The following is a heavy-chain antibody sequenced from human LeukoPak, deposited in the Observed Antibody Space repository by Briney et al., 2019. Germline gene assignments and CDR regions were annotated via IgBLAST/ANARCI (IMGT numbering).Heavy chain of an antibody. D-gene: IGHD6-13*01. CDR2: IWYDGSNK. Sequence: GRSLRLSCAASGFTFSSYGMHWVRQAPGKGLEWVAVIWYDGSNKYYADSVKGRFTISRDNSKNTLYLQMNSLRAEDTAVYYCARDVSSSSDGVDYWGQGTLVTVSS. CDR1: GFTFSSYG. V-gene: IGHV3-33*01. J-gene: IGHJ4*02. CDR3: ARDVSSSSDGVDY.